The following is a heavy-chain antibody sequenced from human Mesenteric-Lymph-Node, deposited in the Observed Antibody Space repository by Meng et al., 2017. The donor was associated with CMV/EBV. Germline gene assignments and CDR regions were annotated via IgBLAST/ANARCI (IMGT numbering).Heavy chain of an antibody. J-gene: IGHJ6*02. CDR3: AKDIRYCSSTSCYPRGDYYYGMDV. CDR2: ISWDGGST. D-gene: IGHD2-2*01. CDR1: GFTFDDYA. Sequence: GGSLTLACAASGFTFDDYAMHWVRQAPGKGLEWVSLISWDGGSTYYADSVKGRFTISRDNSKNSLYLQMNSLRAEDTALYYCAKDIRYCSSTSCYPRGDYYYGMDVWGQGTTVTVSS. V-gene: IGHV3-43D*03.